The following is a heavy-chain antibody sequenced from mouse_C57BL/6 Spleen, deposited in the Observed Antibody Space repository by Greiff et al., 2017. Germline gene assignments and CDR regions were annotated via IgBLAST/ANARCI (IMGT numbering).Heavy chain of an antibody. D-gene: IGHD6-1*01. CDR1: GFTFTDYY. V-gene: IGHV7-3*01. J-gene: IGHJ1*03. CDR3: ARYFSLAHWYFDV. CDR2: IRNKANGYTT. Sequence: EVQLVESGGGLVQPGGSLSLSCAASGFTFTDYYMSWVRQPPGKALEWLGFIRNKANGYTTEYSASVKVRFTISRDNSQSILYLQMNAMRAEDSATYYCARYFSLAHWYFDVWGTGTTVTVSS.